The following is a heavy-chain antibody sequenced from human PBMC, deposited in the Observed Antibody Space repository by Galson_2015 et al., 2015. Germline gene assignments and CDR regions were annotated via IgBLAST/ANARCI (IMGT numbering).Heavy chain of an antibody. CDR1: GGSFSGYY. D-gene: IGHD2-15*01. J-gene: IGHJ6*03. CDR2: INHSGST. V-gene: IGHV4-34*01. CDR3: ARGCYARSVYYYYMDV. Sequence: ETLSLTCAVYGGSFSGYYWSWIRQPPGKGLEWIGEINHSGSTNYNPSLKSRVTISVATSKNQFSLKLSSVTAADTAVYYCARGCYARSVYYYYMDVWGKGTTVTVSS.